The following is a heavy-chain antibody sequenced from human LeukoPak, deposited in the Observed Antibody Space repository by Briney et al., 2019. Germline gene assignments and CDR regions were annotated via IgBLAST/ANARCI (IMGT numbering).Heavy chain of an antibody. CDR2: ISPYNGKT. CDR1: GYTFTNCG. V-gene: IGHV1-18*01. J-gene: IGHJ4*02. Sequence: ASVKVSCKTSGYTFTNCGINWVRQAPGQGLEWMGWISPYNGKTEFAQKFQGRVTMTTDTSTTTVYMELRSLRSDDTAVYYCATGGSNWNYQYYFEYWGQGTLVTVSS. D-gene: IGHD1-7*01. CDR3: ATGGSNWNYQYYFEY.